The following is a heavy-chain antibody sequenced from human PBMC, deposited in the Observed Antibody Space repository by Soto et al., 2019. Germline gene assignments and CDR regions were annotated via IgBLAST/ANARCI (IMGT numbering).Heavy chain of an antibody. V-gene: IGHV3-30-3*01. CDR1: GFTFSSYA. J-gene: IGHJ4*02. CDR2: ISYDGSNK. CDR3: ARGDDILTPFDY. D-gene: IGHD3-9*01. Sequence: QVQLVESGGGVVQPGRSLRLSCAASGFTFSSYAMHWVRQAPGEGLEWVAVISYDGSNKYYADSVKGRFTISRDNSKNTLYLQMNSLRAEDTAVYYCARGDDILTPFDYWGQGTLVTVSS.